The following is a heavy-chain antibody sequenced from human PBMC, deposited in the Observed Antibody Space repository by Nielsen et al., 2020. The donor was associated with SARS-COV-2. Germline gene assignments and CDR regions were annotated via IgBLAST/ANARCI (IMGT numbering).Heavy chain of an antibody. Sequence: SVKVSCKASGYTFTSYHLHWVRQAPGQGLEWMGGIIPIFGTANYAQKFQGRVTITADKSTSTAYMELSSLRSEDTAVYYCARSSDSSGWLVAYYYYGMDVWGQGTTVTVSS. CDR3: ARSSDSSGWLVAYYYYGMDV. D-gene: IGHD6-19*01. CDR1: GYTFTSYH. V-gene: IGHV1-69*06. CDR2: IIPIFGTA. J-gene: IGHJ6*02.